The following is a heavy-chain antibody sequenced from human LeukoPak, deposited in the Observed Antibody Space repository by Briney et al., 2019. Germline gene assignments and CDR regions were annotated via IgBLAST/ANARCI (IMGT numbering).Heavy chain of an antibody. Sequence: GGSLRLSCAASGFTFSSYAMHWVRQAPGKGLEYVSAISSNGGSTYYANSVKGRFTISRDNSKNTLYLQMGSLRAEDMAVYYCARSYSSGPGYFQHWGQGTLVTVSS. CDR1: GFTFSSYA. V-gene: IGHV3-64*01. D-gene: IGHD6-19*01. CDR2: ISSNGGST. CDR3: ARSYSSGPGYFQH. J-gene: IGHJ1*01.